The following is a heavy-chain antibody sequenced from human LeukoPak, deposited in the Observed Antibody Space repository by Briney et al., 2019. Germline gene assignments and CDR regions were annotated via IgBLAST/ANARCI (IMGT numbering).Heavy chain of an antibody. V-gene: IGHV3-20*04. Sequence: ASETLSLTCTVSGGSISSSSYFWGWIRQPPGKGLEWVSGINWNGGSTGYADSVKGRFTISRDNAKNSLYLQMNSLRAEDTAVYYCARRFGAARDDYMDVWGKGTTVTVSS. CDR2: INWNGGST. CDR1: GGSISSSSYF. CDR3: ARRFGAARDDYMDV. D-gene: IGHD3-16*01. J-gene: IGHJ6*03.